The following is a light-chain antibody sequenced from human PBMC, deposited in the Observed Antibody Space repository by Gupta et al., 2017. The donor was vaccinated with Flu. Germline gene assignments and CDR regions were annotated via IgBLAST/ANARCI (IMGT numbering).Light chain of an antibody. J-gene: IGLJ2*01. V-gene: IGLV3-21*02. Sequence: SYVLTHPPSVSLAPGQTASITCGGNNIGIKRVHWYQQKLGQAPVLVVEEYSDLSSGIHERFAFSNSRNKATLTLGRGEDGDEADDDCQVGAWSGGPHVVLGGGTKLTVL. CDR2: EYS. CDR1: NIGIKR. CDR3: QVGAWSGGPHVV.